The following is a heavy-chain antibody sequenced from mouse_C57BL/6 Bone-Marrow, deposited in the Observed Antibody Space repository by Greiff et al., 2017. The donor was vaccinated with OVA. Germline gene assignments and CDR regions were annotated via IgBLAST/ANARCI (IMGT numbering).Heavy chain of an antibody. CDR3: ARKGDYGKYYAMDY. Sequence: VQLQQSGPGLVQPSQSLSITCTVSGFSLTSYGVHWVRQSPGKGLEWLGVIWSGGSTDSNAAFISRLSISKDNSKSQVFFKMNSLQADDTAIYYCARKGDYGKYYAMDYWGQGTSVTVSS. D-gene: IGHD1-1*01. CDR1: GFSLTSYG. CDR2: IWSGGST. V-gene: IGHV2-2*01. J-gene: IGHJ4*01.